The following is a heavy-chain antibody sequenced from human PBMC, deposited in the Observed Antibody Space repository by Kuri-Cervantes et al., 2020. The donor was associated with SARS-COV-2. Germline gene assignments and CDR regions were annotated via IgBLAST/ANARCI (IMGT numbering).Heavy chain of an antibody. V-gene: IGHV3-49*04. D-gene: IGHD3-22*01. CDR1: GFTFGDYT. Sequence: GESLEISCTCSGFTFGDYTLSWVRQAPGKGLEWVSCIRSKVYGGPTEYGASVKGRFSTSRDDSQSIAYLQMNSLKTEDTAVYYCARVDKFERSGYYAGWFDPWGQGTLVTVSS. CDR3: ARVDKFERSGYYAGWFDP. CDR2: IRSKVYGGPT. J-gene: IGHJ5*02.